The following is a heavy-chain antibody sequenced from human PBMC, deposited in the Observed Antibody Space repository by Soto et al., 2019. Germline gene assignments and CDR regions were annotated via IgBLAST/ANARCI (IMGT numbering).Heavy chain of an antibody. D-gene: IGHD3-22*01. J-gene: IGHJ4*02. V-gene: IGHV3-66*01. CDR1: GFTVSSNY. Sequence: GGSLRLSCAASGFTVSSNYMSWVRQAPGKGLEWVSVIYSGGNTYYADSVKGRYTISRDNSKNTLYQQMNSLIAEDTAVYYCARVVVSGYQSLYFDYWGQGT. CDR3: ARVVVSGYQSLYFDY. CDR2: IYSGGNT.